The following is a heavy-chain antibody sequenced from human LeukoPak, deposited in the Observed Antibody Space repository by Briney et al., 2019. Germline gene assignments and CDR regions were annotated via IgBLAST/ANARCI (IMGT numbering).Heavy chain of an antibody. CDR1: GFTVSSNY. D-gene: IGHD3-10*01. Sequence: GGSLRLSCAASGFTVSSNYMSWVRQAPGKGLECVSVIYSGGSTYYAASVKGRFTISRENSKNTMYLQMNSLRAEDTAVYYCARDPRAMVRAYGMDVWGQGTTVTVSS. J-gene: IGHJ6*02. CDR3: ARDPRAMVRAYGMDV. V-gene: IGHV3-66*01. CDR2: IYSGGST.